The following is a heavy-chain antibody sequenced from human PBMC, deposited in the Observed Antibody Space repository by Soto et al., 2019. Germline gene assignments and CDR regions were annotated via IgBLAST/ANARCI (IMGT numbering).Heavy chain of an antibody. V-gene: IGHV4-31*03. CDR1: GGSISSGGYY. D-gene: IGHD3-10*01. CDR3: AVGGLLVRGVIGWFDP. J-gene: IGHJ5*02. Sequence: QVQLQESGPGLVKPSQTLSLTCTVSGGSISSGGYYWSWIRQHPGKGLEWIGYIYYSGSTYYNPSLKSRVTISVDTSKNQFSLKLSSVTAADTAVYYCAVGGLLVRGVIGWFDPWGQGTLVTVSS. CDR2: IYYSGST.